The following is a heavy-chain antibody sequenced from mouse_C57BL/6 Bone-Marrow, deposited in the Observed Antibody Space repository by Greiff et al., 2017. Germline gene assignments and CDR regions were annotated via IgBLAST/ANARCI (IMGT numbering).Heavy chain of an antibody. CDR2: IDPSDSYN. Sequence: QVQLQQPGAELVMPGASVKLSCKASGYTFTSYWMHWVKQRPGHGLEWIGEIDPSDSYNNYNQKFKGKSTLTVAKSSSTAYMQRSSLTSEDSAVYDCAREGYYGSSRYDVDYWGQGTTRTVSS. CDR3: AREGYYGSSRYDVDY. J-gene: IGHJ2*01. V-gene: IGHV1-69*01. CDR1: GYTFTSYW. D-gene: IGHD1-1*01.